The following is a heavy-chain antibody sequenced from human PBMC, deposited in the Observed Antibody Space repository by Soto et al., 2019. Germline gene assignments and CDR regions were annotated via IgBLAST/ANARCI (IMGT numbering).Heavy chain of an antibody. Sequence: ESLKISCQSSGYTFSNFWIGWVRQWPGKGLEWMGIIYPGDHETRYSLSFHGKVTISADRSINTAYLQWNSLEASDTAFYFCARSPRSSPYFDYWGQGALVTVSS. CDR2: IYPGDHET. CDR1: GYTFSNFW. J-gene: IGHJ4*02. V-gene: IGHV5-51*01. D-gene: IGHD6-13*01. CDR3: ARSPRSSPYFDY.